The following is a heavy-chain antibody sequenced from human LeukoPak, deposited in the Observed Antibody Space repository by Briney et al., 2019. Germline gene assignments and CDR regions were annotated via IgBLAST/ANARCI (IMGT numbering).Heavy chain of an antibody. J-gene: IGHJ5*02. D-gene: IGHD1/OR15-1a*01. Sequence: PSETLSLTCTVSGGSISSYYWNWIRQSAGKALEWTGRISTSGNTNYNPSLKSRVTMSVDTSKNQFSLKLSSVTAADTAVYYCARRVWEQMYVAYENWFDPWGQGTLVSVSS. CDR3: ARRVWEQMYVAYENWFDP. V-gene: IGHV4-4*07. CDR1: GGSISSYY. CDR2: ISTSGNT.